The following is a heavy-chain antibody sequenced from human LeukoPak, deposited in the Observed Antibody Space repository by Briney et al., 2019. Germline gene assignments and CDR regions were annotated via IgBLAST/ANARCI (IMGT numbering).Heavy chain of an antibody. D-gene: IGHD6-6*01. J-gene: IGHJ4*02. V-gene: IGHV2-5*01. CDR1: VFSLSTSAVG. CDR3: AHSPAEVLYSRSSFVFDY. Sequence: DSGATLVKPTQTRTLTCTFSVFSLSTSAVGVGWIRQPPGKALECLPLIYSNDDKRYSPSLKSRLTITKDTSKNQVVIKMTNMDPVDTATYYCAHSPAEVLYSRSSFVFDYWGQGTLVTVSS. CDR2: IYSNDDK.